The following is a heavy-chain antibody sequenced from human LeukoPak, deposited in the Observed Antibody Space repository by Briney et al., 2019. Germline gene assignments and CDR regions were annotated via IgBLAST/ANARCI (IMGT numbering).Heavy chain of an antibody. Sequence: SETLSLTCAVYGGSFSGYYWSWIRQPPGKGLEWIGEINHSGSTNYNPSLKSRVTISVDTSKNQFSLKLSSVTAADTAVYYCAGGPGSSDGMDVWGQGTTVTVSS. J-gene: IGHJ6*02. CDR2: INHSGST. CDR3: AGGPGSSDGMDV. D-gene: IGHD6-13*01. CDR1: GGSFSGYY. V-gene: IGHV4-34*01.